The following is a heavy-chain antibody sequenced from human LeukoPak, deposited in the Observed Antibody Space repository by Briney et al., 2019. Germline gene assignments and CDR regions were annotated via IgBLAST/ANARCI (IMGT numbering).Heavy chain of an antibody. CDR3: ARELGYYGYVWGSYRYTYFDY. CDR2: ISSSSSYF. Sequence: GGSLRFSCAASGFTFSRYSLNWVRPAPGKGLEGVSSISSSSSYFYYADSVKGRFTISRANAKNSLYLQMNSLRAEDTAGYYSARELGYYGYVWGSYRYTYFDYWGQGTLVTVSS. J-gene: IGHJ4*02. CDR1: GFTFSRYS. D-gene: IGHD3-16*02. V-gene: IGHV3-21*01.